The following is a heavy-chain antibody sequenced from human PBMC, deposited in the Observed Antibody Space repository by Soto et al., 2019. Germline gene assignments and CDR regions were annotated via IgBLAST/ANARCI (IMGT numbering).Heavy chain of an antibody. CDR2: IYHIGHT. D-gene: IGHD2-8*01. Sequence: QVQLQESGPGLVKPSGTLSLTCAVSGASISRSNWWSWVRQPPGKGLEWIGEIYHIGHTNYNPSLESRVTISVDKSKNQFSLRLSSVTAADTAVYYCARRTWGMDVWGQGTTVIVSS. CDR3: ARRTWGMDV. V-gene: IGHV4-4*02. CDR1: GASISRSNW. J-gene: IGHJ6*02.